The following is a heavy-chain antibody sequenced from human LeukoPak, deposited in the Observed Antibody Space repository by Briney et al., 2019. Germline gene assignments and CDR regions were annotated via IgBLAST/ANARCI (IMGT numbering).Heavy chain of an antibody. CDR1: GFTFSSYN. CDR3: ARHPPHSSSWWH. Sequence: GGSLRLSCAASGFTFSSYNMNWVRQAPGKGLEWVSYISSSSSTIYYADSVKGRFTISRDNAKSSLYLQMNSLRAEDTAVYYCARHPPHSSSWWHWGQGIPVTVSS. V-gene: IGHV3-48*04. J-gene: IGHJ4*02. D-gene: IGHD6-13*01. CDR2: ISSSSSTI.